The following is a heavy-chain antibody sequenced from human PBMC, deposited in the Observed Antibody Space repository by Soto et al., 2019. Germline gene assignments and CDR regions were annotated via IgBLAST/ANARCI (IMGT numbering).Heavy chain of an antibody. CDR2: VFHTGNT. V-gene: IGHV4-4*02. Sequence: SETLSLTCAFSVDSISSSVWWTWVRQPPGKGLEWIGEVFHTGNTNYNPSLKSRVTMSVDKSTNEFSLKVTSVTAADTAIYYCARKASVRFDYWGQGALFTLSS. J-gene: IGHJ4*02. CDR3: ARKASVRFDY. CDR1: VDSISSSVW.